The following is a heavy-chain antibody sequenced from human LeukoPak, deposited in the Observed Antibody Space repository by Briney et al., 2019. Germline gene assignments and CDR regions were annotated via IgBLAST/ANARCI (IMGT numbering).Heavy chain of an antibody. CDR3: AREAGGGYFDY. V-gene: IGHV3-48*03. CDR1: GFTFSSYE. D-gene: IGHD3-16*01. CDR2: ISSSGSSV. J-gene: IGHJ4*02. Sequence: PGGSLRLSCAASGFTFSSYEMNWVRQAPGKGLEWVSYISSSGSSVYYADSGQGRFTISRDNAKNSLYLQVNSLRAEDTAVYYCAREAGGGYFDYWGQGTLVTVSS.